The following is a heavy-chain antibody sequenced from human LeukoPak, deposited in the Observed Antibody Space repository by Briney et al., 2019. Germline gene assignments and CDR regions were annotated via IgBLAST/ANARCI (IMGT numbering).Heavy chain of an antibody. Sequence: SETLSLTCAVSDYSFSIGYYWGWIRQPPGKGLEWIGTIYHSGSTYYNPSLKSRVTIPVDTSKNQFSLKLSSVTAAHTAVYYCASYGGIHFDYWGQGTLVTVSS. CDR2: IYHSGST. CDR3: ASYGGIHFDY. V-gene: IGHV4-38-2*01. D-gene: IGHD4-23*01. J-gene: IGHJ4*02. CDR1: DYSFSIGYY.